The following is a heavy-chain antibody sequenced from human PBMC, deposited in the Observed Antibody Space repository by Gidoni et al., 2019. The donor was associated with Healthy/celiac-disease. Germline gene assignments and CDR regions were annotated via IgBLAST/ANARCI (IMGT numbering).Heavy chain of an antibody. CDR1: GGSISSSSYY. J-gene: IGHJ6*02. Sequence: QLQLQESGPGLVMLSDTLSLTCTVSGGSISSSSYYWGWICQPPGKGLAWIGSIYYSGSTYYNPSIKRRVTISVDTSKNQFSLKLSSVTAADTAVYYCASQGFRGVIAFYYYYGMDVWGQGTTVTVSS. D-gene: IGHD3-10*01. CDR3: ASQGFRGVIAFYYYYGMDV. V-gene: IGHV4-39*01. CDR2: IYYSGST.